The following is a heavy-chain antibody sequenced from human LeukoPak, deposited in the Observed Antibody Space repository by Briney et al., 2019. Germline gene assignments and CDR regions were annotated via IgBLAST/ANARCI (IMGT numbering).Heavy chain of an antibody. V-gene: IGHV3-30*02. Sequence: GGSLRLSCAASGFTFSSYGMHWVRQAPGKGLEWVAFIRYDGSNKYYADSVKGRFTISRDNSKNTLYLQMNSLRAEDTAVYYCAKDHPTGDFDWLWYPYFDYWGQGTLVTVSS. CDR2: IRYDGSNK. D-gene: IGHD3-9*01. CDR1: GFTFSSYG. CDR3: AKDHPTGDFDWLWYPYFDY. J-gene: IGHJ4*02.